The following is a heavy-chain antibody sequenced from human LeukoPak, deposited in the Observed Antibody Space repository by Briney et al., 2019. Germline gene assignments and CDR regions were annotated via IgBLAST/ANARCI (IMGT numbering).Heavy chain of an antibody. CDR1: GFTFTSSA. CDR3: AASNSSSYYGMDV. V-gene: IGHV1-58*02. Sequence: GTSVKVSCKASGFTFTSSAMQWVRQARGQRLEWIGWIVVGSGNTNYAQKFQERVTITRDMSTSTAYMELSSLRSEDTAVYYRAASNSSSYYGMDVWGQGTMVTVSS. CDR2: IVVGSGNT. J-gene: IGHJ6*02. D-gene: IGHD6-13*01.